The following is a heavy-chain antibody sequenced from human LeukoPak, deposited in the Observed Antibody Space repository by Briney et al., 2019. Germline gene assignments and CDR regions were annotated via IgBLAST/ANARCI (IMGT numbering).Heavy chain of an antibody. Sequence: GGSLRLSCAASGFTFSSYSMNWVRQAPGKGLEWVSSISSSSSYIYYADSVKGRFTISRDNAKNSLYLQMNSLRAEDTAVYYCARDPLAYCSGGSCNWFDPWGQGTLVTVSS. V-gene: IGHV3-21*01. CDR3: ARDPLAYCSGGSCNWFDP. CDR2: ISSSSSYI. CDR1: GFTFSSYS. J-gene: IGHJ5*02. D-gene: IGHD2-15*01.